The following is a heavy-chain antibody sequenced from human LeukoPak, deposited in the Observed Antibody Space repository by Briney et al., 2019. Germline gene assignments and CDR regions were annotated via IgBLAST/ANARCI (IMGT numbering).Heavy chain of an antibody. CDR2: IYYSGST. CDR3: ARHQFGGDY. Sequence: ASETLSLTCTASGGSISSSSYYWGWIRQPPGKGLEWIGSIYYSGSTYYNPSLKSRVTISVDTSKNQFSLKLSSVTAADTAVYYCARHQFGGDYWGQGTLVTVSS. J-gene: IGHJ4*02. D-gene: IGHD3-10*01. CDR1: GGSISSSSYY. V-gene: IGHV4-39*01.